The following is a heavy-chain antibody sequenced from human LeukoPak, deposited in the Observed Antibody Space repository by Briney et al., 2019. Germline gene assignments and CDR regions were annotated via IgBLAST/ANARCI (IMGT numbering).Heavy chain of an antibody. CDR1: GGSFSGYY. V-gene: IGHV4-34*01. J-gene: IGHJ5*02. Sequence: SETLSLTCAVYGGSFSGYYWSWIRQPPGKGLEWIGEINHSGSTNYNPSLKSRVTISVDTSKNQFSLKLSSVTAADTAVYYCARGRGRYCSSTSCYSWGRWFGPWGQGTLVTVSS. CDR2: INHSGST. D-gene: IGHD2-2*01. CDR3: ARGRGRYCSSTSCYSWGRWFGP.